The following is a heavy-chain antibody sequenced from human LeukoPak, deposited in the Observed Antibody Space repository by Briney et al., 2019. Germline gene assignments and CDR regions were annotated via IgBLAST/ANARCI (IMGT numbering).Heavy chain of an antibody. V-gene: IGHV4-4*07. D-gene: IGHD2-2*01. CDR2: FYSGGST. CDR3: ARDIVVVPAAIGWFDP. CDR1: GGSISSYY. J-gene: IGHJ5*02. Sequence: SETLSLTRTVSGGSISSYYWSWIRQPAGKGLEWIGRFYSGGSTDYNPSLKSRVTMSVDTSKNQFSLKLSSVTAADTAVYYCARDIVVVPAAIGWFDPWGQGTLVTVSS.